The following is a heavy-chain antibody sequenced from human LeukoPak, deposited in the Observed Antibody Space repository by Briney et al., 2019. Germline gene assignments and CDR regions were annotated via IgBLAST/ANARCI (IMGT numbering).Heavy chain of an antibody. D-gene: IGHD1-26*01. V-gene: IGHV5-51*01. CDR1: GYSFTSYW. J-gene: IGHJ4*02. CDR2: IYPGDSNT. Sequence: GESLKISCKGSGYSFTSYWIGWVRQMPGKGLEWMVIIYPGDSNTGYSPSFQGQVTISADKSISTAYLQGSSLKASDTAMYYCARHSGSYYIEYYFDYWGQGTLVTVSS. CDR3: ARHSGSYYIEYYFDY.